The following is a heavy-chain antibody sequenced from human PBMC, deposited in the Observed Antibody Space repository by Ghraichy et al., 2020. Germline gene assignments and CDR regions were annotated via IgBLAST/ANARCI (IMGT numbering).Heavy chain of an antibody. Sequence: GGSLRLSCAASGFTFSRFGMHWVRQAPGKGLEWVAIIWYDGSKKYYADSVKGRFTISRDNSKNTLYLQMNSLRAEDTAVYYGARGYCTTSSCNDRPWFDPWGQGTLVTVSS. V-gene: IGHV3-33*01. J-gene: IGHJ5*02. CDR3: ARGYCTTSSCNDRPWFDP. D-gene: IGHD2-8*01. CDR1: GFTFSRFG. CDR2: IWYDGSKK.